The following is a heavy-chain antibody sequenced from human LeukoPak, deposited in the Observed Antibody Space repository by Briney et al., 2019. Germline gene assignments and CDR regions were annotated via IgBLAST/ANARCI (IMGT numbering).Heavy chain of an antibody. V-gene: IGHV4-31*03. Sequence: SQTLSLTCTVSGGSISSGGYYWSWIRQHPGKGLERIGYIYYSGSTYYNPSLKSRVTISVDTSKNQFSLKLSSVTAADTAVYYCARDSSGYSYGPLDYWGQGTLVTVSS. CDR1: GGSISSGGYY. CDR2: IYYSGST. J-gene: IGHJ4*02. CDR3: ARDSSGYSYGPLDY. D-gene: IGHD5-18*01.